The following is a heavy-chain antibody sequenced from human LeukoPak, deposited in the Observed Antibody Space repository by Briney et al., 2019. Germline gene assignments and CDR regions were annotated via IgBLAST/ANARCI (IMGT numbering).Heavy chain of an antibody. V-gene: IGHV4-59*08. CDR3: ARRHSSSWYESYYFDY. CDR1: GGSISSYY. Sequence: SETLSLTCIVSGGSISSYYWSWIRQPPGKGLEWIGYIYYSGSTNYNPSLKSRVTISVDTSKNQFSLKLSSVTAADTAVYYCARRHSSSWYESYYFDYWGQGTLVTVSS. D-gene: IGHD6-13*01. CDR2: IYYSGST. J-gene: IGHJ4*02.